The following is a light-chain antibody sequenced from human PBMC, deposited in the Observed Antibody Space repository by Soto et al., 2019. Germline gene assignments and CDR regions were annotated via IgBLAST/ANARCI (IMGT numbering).Light chain of an antibody. V-gene: IGLV2-14*01. Sequence: QSALTQPASVSGSPGQSITISCTGTSSDVGGYNFVTWFQKHPGKAPKLMIYDVSKPSGVSNRFSGSKSGNTAYLTISGLQAEDEADYSCGSYTSSSTLEFGGGTKLTVL. CDR2: DVS. CDR3: GSYTSSSTLE. CDR1: SSDVGGYNF. J-gene: IGLJ2*01.